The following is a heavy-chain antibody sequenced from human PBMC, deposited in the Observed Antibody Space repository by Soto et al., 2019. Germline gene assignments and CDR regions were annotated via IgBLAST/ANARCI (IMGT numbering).Heavy chain of an antibody. CDR1: GFNFSTHS. CDR2: ISRSGSSA. V-gene: IGHV3-48*02. Sequence: EVQLVQSGGGLGQPGGSLRLSCVASGFNFSTHSMNWVRQAPGKGLQWVSDISRSGSSANYPDSVKGRFTISRDNGKNSLYLQINSLRDEDAAVYYCTRDLVLVTYATGAFDVWGQGSMVTVSS. J-gene: IGHJ3*01. D-gene: IGHD2-8*02. CDR3: TRDLVLVTYATGAFDV.